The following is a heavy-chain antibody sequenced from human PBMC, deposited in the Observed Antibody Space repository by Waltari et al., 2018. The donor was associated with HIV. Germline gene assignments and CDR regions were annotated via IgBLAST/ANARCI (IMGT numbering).Heavy chain of an antibody. CDR1: TFTFSVYA. J-gene: IGHJ4*02. Sequence: QVHLAETGGGVVPPGESLTLSCSPSTFTFSVYALAWVRQAPGKGRAGVGVRDAAGSKCCQADAGCGRFSISRDNSKNSMYLGMTNVGAEDTAVEDGARRRPYRVPGQRVPPSRSFDFWGQGTLVTVSS. CDR3: ARRRPYRVPGQRVPPSRSFDF. CDR2: RDAAGSKC. D-gene: IGHD2-2*02. V-gene: IGHV3-33*01.